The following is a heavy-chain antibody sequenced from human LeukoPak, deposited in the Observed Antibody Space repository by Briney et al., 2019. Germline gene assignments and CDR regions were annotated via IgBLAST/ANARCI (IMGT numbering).Heavy chain of an antibody. CDR3: ARDGGYCSSTSCYIAFDI. D-gene: IGHD2-2*02. CDR1: GGTFSSYA. Sequence: SVKVSCKASGGTFSSYAISCVRQAPGQGLEWMGGIIPIFGTANYAQKFKGRVTITTDDSTSTAYMELSSLKSEDTAVYYCARDGGYCSSTSCYIAFDIWGQGTMVTVSS. CDR2: IIPIFGTA. V-gene: IGHV1-69*05. J-gene: IGHJ3*02.